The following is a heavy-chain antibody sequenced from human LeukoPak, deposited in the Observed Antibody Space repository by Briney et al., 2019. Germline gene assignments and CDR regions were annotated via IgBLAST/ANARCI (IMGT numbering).Heavy chain of an antibody. CDR3: TMKLRFLEWLPPGDY. CDR1: GHTLSELS. J-gene: IGHJ4*02. V-gene: IGHV1-24*01. CDR2: FVPEHGET. D-gene: IGHD3-3*01. Sequence: ASVKVSCKVSGHTLSELSMDWVRQAPGKGLEWVGNFVPEHGETRYAQKFQGRVTMTKDTSTETVYMELSSLKSDDTAIYYCTMKLRFLEWLPPGDYWGQGRLVTVPS.